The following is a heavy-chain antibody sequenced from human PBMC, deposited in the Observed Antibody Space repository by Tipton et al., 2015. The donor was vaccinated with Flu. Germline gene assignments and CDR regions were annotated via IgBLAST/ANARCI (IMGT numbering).Heavy chain of an antibody. CDR1: GGSITSYY. D-gene: IGHD4-17*01. J-gene: IGHJ4*02. V-gene: IGHV4-59*08. Sequence: TLSLTCTVSGGSITSYYWSWIRQPPGKGLEWIGYIYYSGSTNYNPSLKSRVTISVDTSKNQFSLKLSSVTAADTAVYYCARRKTVTTRLTYFGYWGQGTLVTVSS. CDR3: ARRKTVTTRLTYFGY. CDR2: IYYSGST.